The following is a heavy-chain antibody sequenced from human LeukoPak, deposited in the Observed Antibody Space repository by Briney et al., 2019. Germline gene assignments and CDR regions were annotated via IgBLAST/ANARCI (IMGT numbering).Heavy chain of an antibody. J-gene: IGHJ4*02. CDR3: ARETPPTNGFDY. CDR2: IYYSGST. V-gene: IGHV4-59*01. CDR1: GGSISSYY. D-gene: IGHD2-8*01. Sequence: PSETLSLTCTVSGGSISSYYWSWVRQPPGKGLEWIGYIYYSGSTNYNPSLKSRVTISVDTSKNQFSLKLSSVTAADTAVYYCARETPPTNGFDYWGQGTLVTVSS.